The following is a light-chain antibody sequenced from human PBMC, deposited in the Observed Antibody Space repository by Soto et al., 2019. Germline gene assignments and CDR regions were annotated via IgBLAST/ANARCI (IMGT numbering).Light chain of an antibody. J-gene: IGKJ3*01. CDR1: QDISNY. Sequence: DIQMTQSPSSLSASVGDRVTITCQASQDISNYLNWYQQKPGKAPKLLIYDASNLETGVPSRFSGSGSGTDFTFTISSLQPEDIATYYCQQYDNLRCTFGPGTKVDIK. CDR3: QQYDNLRCT. CDR2: DAS. V-gene: IGKV1-33*01.